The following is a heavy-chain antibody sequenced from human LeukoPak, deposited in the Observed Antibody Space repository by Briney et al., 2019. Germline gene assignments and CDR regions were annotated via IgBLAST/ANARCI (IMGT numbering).Heavy chain of an antibody. V-gene: IGHV1-8*02. CDR1: GYTFTSYG. D-gene: IGHD3-9*01. CDR3: ARAPRFDWLPRLQYYFDY. CDR2: MNPNSGNT. J-gene: IGHJ4*02. Sequence: GASVKVSCKASGYTFTSYGISWVRQAPGQGLEWMGWMNPNSGNTGYAQKFQGRVTMTRNTSISTAYMELSSLRSEDTAVYYCARAPRFDWLPRLQYYFDYWGQGTLVTVSS.